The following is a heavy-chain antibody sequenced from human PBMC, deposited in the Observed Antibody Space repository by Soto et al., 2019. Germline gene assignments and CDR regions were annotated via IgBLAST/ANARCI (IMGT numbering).Heavy chain of an antibody. CDR1: GGTFSSYA. CDR3: ARRGYCSSTSCYRAYYYGMDV. D-gene: IGHD2-2*02. Sequence: QVQLVQSGAEVKKPGSSVKVSCKASGGTFSSYAISWVRQDPGQGLEWMGGIIPIFGTANYAQKFQGRVMITADKSTSTAYMELSSLRSEDTAVYYCARRGYCSSTSCYRAYYYGMDVWGQGTTVTVSS. V-gene: IGHV1-69*06. J-gene: IGHJ6*02. CDR2: IIPIFGTA.